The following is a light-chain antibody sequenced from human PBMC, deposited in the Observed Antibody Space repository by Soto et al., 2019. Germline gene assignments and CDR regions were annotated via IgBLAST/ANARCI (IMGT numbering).Light chain of an antibody. J-gene: IGKJ2*01. CDR3: QQYDPSPMYT. CDR2: GAS. Sequence: EIVLTQSPGTLSLSPGERATLSCRASQTVSSSYLAWDQQKPGQAPRLLIYGASTRATGIPGRFSGSASGTDFTLTISRLQPEDFAVYYCQQYDPSPMYTFGQGTNLEIK. V-gene: IGKV3-20*01. CDR1: QTVSSSY.